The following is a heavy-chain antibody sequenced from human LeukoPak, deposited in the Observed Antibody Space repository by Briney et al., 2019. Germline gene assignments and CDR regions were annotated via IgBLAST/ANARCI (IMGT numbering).Heavy chain of an antibody. D-gene: IGHD6-6*01. CDR1: GFTFGPYT. V-gene: IGHV3-48*04. CDR3: ARVFSTSGRGYDYMDV. Sequence: GGSLRLSCTASGFTFGPYTMNWVRQAPGKGLEWVSYISSSSDTLYYADSVKGRFTISRDNAKNSLYLQMYSLRAEDTAVYYCARVFSTSGRGYDYMDVWGKGTSVIISS. CDR2: ISSSSDTL. J-gene: IGHJ6*03.